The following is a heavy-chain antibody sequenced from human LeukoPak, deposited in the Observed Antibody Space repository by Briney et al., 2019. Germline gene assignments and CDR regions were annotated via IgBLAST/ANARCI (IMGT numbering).Heavy chain of an antibody. J-gene: IGHJ3*02. CDR3: AAGNTFDI. Sequence: GGSLRLSCAASGITYSTYWMSWVRQAPGKGLEWVANIRQDGNEKNYVGSVKGRFTTSRDNAKNSLYLQMNSLRAEDTAVYYCAAGNTFDIWGQGTMVTVSS. CDR1: GITYSTYW. D-gene: IGHD1-14*01. CDR2: IRQDGNEK. V-gene: IGHV3-7*01.